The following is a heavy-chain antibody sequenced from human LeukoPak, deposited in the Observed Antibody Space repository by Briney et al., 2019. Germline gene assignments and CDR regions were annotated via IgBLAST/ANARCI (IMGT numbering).Heavy chain of an antibody. Sequence: SETLSLTCTVSGGSISSSSYSWGWIRQPPGKGLEWIGIISYGGSTHYNPSLKSRVYISVDTFKNQFSLVLNSVTGADTTAYYCARLSGLGVMSPYSDYWGQGILVTVSS. V-gene: IGHV4-39*01. D-gene: IGHD3-16*01. CDR3: ARLSGLGVMSPYSDY. J-gene: IGHJ4*02. CDR2: ISYGGST. CDR1: GGSISSSSYS.